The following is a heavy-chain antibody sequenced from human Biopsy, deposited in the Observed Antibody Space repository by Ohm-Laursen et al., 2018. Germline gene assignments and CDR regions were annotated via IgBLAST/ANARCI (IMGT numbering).Heavy chain of an antibody. V-gene: IGHV4-31*03. CDR2: IYHSGTT. J-gene: IGHJ4*02. CDR3: ATFRASWDTTQGGDY. Sequence: TLSPTCTVSGVSISVDGYYWAWIRQLPGKGLDWIGYIYHSGTTYYNPSLKSRLTMSVDTSKNEFSLRLRSVTAADTAVYFCATFRASWDTTQGGDYWGQGTLAIVSS. CDR1: GVSISVDGYY. D-gene: IGHD1-26*01.